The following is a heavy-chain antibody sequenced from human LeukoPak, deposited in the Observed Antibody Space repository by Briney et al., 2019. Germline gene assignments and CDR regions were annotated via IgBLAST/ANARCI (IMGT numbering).Heavy chain of an antibody. CDR1: GGSISSSGYY. V-gene: IGHV4-39*07. CDR2: LYYTGST. J-gene: IGHJ3*02. CDR3: ARAGPDSDAFDI. D-gene: IGHD3-10*01. Sequence: PSETLSLTCTVSGGSISSSGYYWGWIRQPPGKGLEWIGSLYYTGSTYYNPSLKSRFTISVDRSKNQFSLKLSSVTAADTAVYYCARAGPDSDAFDIWGQGTMVTVSS.